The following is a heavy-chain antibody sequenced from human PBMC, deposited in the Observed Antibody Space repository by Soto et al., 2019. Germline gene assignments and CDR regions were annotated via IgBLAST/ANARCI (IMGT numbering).Heavy chain of an antibody. V-gene: IGHV3-53*04. CDR2: IYSGGST. CDR1: GFTVSSNY. D-gene: IGHD6-19*01. Sequence: PGGSLRLSCAASGFTVSSNYMSWVRQAPGKGLEWVSVIYSGGSTYYADSVKGRFTISRHNSKNTLYLQMNSLRAEDTAVYYCALELSIAVAGIIDYWGQGTLVTVSS. CDR3: ALELSIAVAGIIDY. J-gene: IGHJ4*02.